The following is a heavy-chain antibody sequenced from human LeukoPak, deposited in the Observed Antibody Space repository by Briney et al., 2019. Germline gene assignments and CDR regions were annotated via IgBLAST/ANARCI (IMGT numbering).Heavy chain of an antibody. D-gene: IGHD6-13*01. CDR2: IYPGDSDT. V-gene: IGHV5-51*01. Sequence: RGASLKISFKSPGSRFTRYWIGRVRQMPGKGLKWMGSIYPGDSDTRYSPSFQGQVTISADKSISTAYLQWSSLKASDTAMYYCARRGLAAAYDWFDHWGQGTLVTVSS. J-gene: IGHJ5*02. CDR3: ARRGLAAAYDWFDH. CDR1: GSRFTRYW.